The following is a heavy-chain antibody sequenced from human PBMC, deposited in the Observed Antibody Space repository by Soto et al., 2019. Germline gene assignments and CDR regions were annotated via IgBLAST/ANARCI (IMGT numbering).Heavy chain of an antibody. J-gene: IGHJ4*02. D-gene: IGHD2-21*02. CDR2: IKSKTDGGTT. V-gene: IGHV3-15*07. Sequence: EVQLVESGGGLVKPGGSLRLSCAASGFTFSNAWMNWVRQAPGKGLEWVGRIKSKTDGGTTDYAAPVKGRFTISRDDSKNTLYLQMNSLTTEDTAVYYCTTLWGDRSYYGDYWGQGTLVTVSS. CDR1: GFTFSNAW. CDR3: TTLWGDRSYYGDY.